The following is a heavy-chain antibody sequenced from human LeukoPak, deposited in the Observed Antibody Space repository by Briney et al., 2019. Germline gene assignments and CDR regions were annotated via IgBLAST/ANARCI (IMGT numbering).Heavy chain of an antibody. CDR1: GYSFTDFH. CDR2: TNPTSGAT. V-gene: IGHV1-46*01. CDR3: AREVSWTTVTTRHYFYYYMDV. Sequence: GASVKVSCKASGYSFTDFHVHWVRQTPGQGLEWVGITNPTSGATTYAQKFQGRVTMTGDMSTSTVYMELSGLGSEDTAVYYCAREVSWTTVTTRHYFYYYMDVWGKGTTVTVSS. D-gene: IGHD4-11*01. J-gene: IGHJ6*03.